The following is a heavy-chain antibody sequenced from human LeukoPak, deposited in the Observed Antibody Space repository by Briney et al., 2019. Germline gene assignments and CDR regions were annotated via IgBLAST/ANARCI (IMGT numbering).Heavy chain of an antibody. CDR3: ARHGGYGDPFDY. V-gene: IGHV4-39*01. Sequence: PSETLSLTCTVSGGSISSSSYYWGWIRQPPGKGLEWIASIYYSGSTYYNPSLKSRVTISVDTSKNQFFLKLSSVTATDTAVYYCARHGGYGDPFDYWGQGTLVTVSS. CDR1: GGSISSSSYY. CDR2: IYYSGST. J-gene: IGHJ4*02. D-gene: IGHD4-17*01.